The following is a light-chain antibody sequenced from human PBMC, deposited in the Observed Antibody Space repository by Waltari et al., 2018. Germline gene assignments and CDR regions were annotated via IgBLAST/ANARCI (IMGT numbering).Light chain of an antibody. Sequence: EVVLTQPQGPLSLSPGEKATPSCRASQSIGRYLVWYQQKSGQAPRLLIYEASTRATGIPDRFSGSGSGTDFSLIISRLEAEDFAVYYCQNHEGLPATFGQGTKVEIK. CDR2: EAS. V-gene: IGKV3-20*01. CDR3: QNHEGLPAT. CDR1: QSIGRY. J-gene: IGKJ1*01.